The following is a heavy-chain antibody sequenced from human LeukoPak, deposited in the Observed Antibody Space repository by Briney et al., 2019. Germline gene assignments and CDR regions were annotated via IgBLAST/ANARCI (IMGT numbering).Heavy chain of an antibody. CDR3: ARDRGYSSFDY. CDR2: ISYDGSNE. Sequence: GRSLRLSCAASGFTFSSYVMHWVRQAPGKGLEWVAIISYDGSNEYYADSVKRRFTISRDNSKNTLYLQMNSLRAEDTAVYYCARDRGYSSFDYWGQGTLVTVSS. D-gene: IGHD6-19*01. V-gene: IGHV3-30*04. CDR1: GFTFSSYV. J-gene: IGHJ4*02.